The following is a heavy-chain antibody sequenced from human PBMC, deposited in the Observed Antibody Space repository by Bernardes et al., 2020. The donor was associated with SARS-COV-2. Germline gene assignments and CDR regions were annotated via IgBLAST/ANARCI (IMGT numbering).Heavy chain of an antibody. D-gene: IGHD3-10*01. CDR1: GFTFSNAW. Sequence: GGSLRLSCAASGFTFSNAWMSWVRQAPGKGLEWVGRIKSKTDGGTTDYAAPVKGRFTISRDDSKNTLYLQMNSLKTEDTAVYYCTTDENTYYYGSGSYYGMDVWGQGTTVTVSS. CDR3: TTDENTYYYGSGSYYGMDV. J-gene: IGHJ6*02. V-gene: IGHV3-15*01. CDR2: IKSKTDGGTT.